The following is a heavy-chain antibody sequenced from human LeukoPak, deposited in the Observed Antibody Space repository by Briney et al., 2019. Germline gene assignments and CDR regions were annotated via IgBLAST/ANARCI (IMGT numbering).Heavy chain of an antibody. D-gene: IGHD3-10*01. Sequence: SETLSLTCTVPGGXISSYYCSWIRQPPGKGLEWIGYIYYSGSTNYNPSLKSRVTISVDTSKNQFSLKLSSVTAADTAVYYCARDRAYWYFDLWGRGTLVTVSS. CDR2: IYYSGST. J-gene: IGHJ2*01. V-gene: IGHV4-59*01. CDR3: ARDRAYWYFDL. CDR1: GGXISSYY.